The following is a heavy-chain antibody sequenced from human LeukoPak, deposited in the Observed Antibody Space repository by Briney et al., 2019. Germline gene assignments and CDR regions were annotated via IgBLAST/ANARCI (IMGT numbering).Heavy chain of an antibody. CDR2: INWNGGST. CDR1: GFTFDDYG. J-gene: IGHJ4*02. V-gene: IGHV3-20*04. CDR3: ARDDYYGSGSPYYFDY. D-gene: IGHD3-10*01. Sequence: WSGGSLRLSCAASGFTFDDYGMSWVRQAPGKGLEWVSGINWNGGSTGYADSVKGRFTISRDNAKNSLYLQMNSLRAEDTALYYCARDDYYGSGSPYYFDYWGQGTLVTVSS.